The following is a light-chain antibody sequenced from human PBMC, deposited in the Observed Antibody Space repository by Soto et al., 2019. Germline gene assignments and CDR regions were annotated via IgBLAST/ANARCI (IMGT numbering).Light chain of an antibody. CDR3: EQTYSTPVT. CDR1: QKINNY. V-gene: IGKV1-39*01. J-gene: IGKJ5*01. CDR2: GAF. Sequence: DIQMTQSPSSLSASVGDRVTVTCRTSQKINNYLNWYQQKPGKAPKLLIYGAFSVQSGVPLRFSGSGSGTEFTLTISSRQPEDFAIYYCEQTYSTPVTFGQGTRLEI.